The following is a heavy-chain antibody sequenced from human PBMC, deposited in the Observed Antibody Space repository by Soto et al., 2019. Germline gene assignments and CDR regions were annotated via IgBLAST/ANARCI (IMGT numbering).Heavy chain of an antibody. V-gene: IGHV3-7*01. J-gene: IGHJ6*02. Sequence: EVQLVESGGGLVQPGGSLRLSCAASGFTFSSYWMSWVRQAPGKGLEWVANIKQDGSEKYYVDSVKGRFTISRDNAKNSLYLQMNSLRAEDTAVYYCARGGRGYPHGMDVWGQGTTVTVSS. CDR3: ARGGRGYPHGMDV. D-gene: IGHD5-12*01. CDR1: GFTFSSYW. CDR2: IKQDGSEK.